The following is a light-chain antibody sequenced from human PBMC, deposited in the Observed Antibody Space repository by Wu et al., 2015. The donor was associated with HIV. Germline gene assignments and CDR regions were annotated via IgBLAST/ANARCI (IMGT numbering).Light chain of an antibody. Sequence: EIVLTQSPGTLSLSPGERASLSCRTSQSIRSSYLSWYQQKPGQAPRLLIYAASTRATGIPDRFSGSGSGTDFTLTISRLEPEDFAVYYCHQYGSSPPYTFGQGPNWRSN. CDR1: QSIRSSY. V-gene: IGKV3-20*01. J-gene: IGKJ2*01. CDR2: AAS. CDR3: HQYGSSPPYT.